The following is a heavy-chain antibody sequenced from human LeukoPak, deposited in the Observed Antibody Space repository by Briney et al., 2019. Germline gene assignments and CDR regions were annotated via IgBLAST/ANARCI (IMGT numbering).Heavy chain of an antibody. Sequence: SQTLSLTCTVSGGSISSGGYYWSWIRQHPGRGLEWIGYIYYSGSTYYNPSLKSRVTISVDTSKNQFSLKLSSVTAADTAVYYCARGKLQEMTGFDYWGREPWSPSPQ. CDR2: IYYSGST. J-gene: IGHJ4*02. CDR3: ARGKLQEMTGFDY. D-gene: IGHD4-11*01. V-gene: IGHV4-31*03. CDR1: GGSISSGGYY.